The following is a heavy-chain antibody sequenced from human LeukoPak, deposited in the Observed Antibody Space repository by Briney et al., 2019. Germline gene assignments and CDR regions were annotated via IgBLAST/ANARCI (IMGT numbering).Heavy chain of an antibody. J-gene: IGHJ4*02. D-gene: IGHD2-21*02. CDR3: AKDGHIVVVTAINFDY. Sequence: PGGSLRLSCAASGFTFSSYSMNWVRQAPGKGLEWVSAISGSGGSTYYADSVKGRFTISRDNSKNTLYLQMNSLRAEDTAVYYCAKDGHIVVVTAINFDYWGQGTLVTVSS. CDR2: ISGSGGST. CDR1: GFTFSSYS. V-gene: IGHV3-23*01.